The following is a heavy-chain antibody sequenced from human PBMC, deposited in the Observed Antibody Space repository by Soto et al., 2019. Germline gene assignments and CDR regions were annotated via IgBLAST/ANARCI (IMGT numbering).Heavy chain of an antibody. V-gene: IGHV4-31*03. J-gene: IGHJ6*02. D-gene: IGHD6-13*01. CDR2: IYYSGST. CDR3: ARAESSSGPAGGYYGMDV. Sequence: PSETLSLTCTVSGGSISSGGYYWSWIRQHPGKGLEWIGYIYYSGSTYYNPSLKSRFTISVDTSKNQFSLKLSSVTAADTAGYYCARAESSSGPAGGYYGMDVWGQGTTVTVSS. CDR1: GGSISSGGYY.